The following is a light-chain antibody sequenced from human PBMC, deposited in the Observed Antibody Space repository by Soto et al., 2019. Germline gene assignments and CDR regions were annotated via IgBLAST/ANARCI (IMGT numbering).Light chain of an antibody. CDR1: QSVSTY. Sequence: EIVLTQSPATLSLSPGDRATLACRASQSVSTYLAWYQQKPGQAPRVVIYDASNRATGIPPRFSGSGSGTDFTLTISSLEPEDCAVYYCQQRSSWPRTFGQGTKVEIK. J-gene: IGKJ1*01. V-gene: IGKV3-11*01. CDR2: DAS. CDR3: QQRSSWPRT.